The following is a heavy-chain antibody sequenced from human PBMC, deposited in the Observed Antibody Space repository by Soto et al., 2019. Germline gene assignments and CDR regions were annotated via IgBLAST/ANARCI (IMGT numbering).Heavy chain of an antibody. CDR1: SNA. V-gene: IGHV1-8*01. CDR2: MNPNSGNT. CDR3: AKAQPLVRSSLDF. D-gene: IGHD6-13*01. J-gene: IGHJ4*02. Sequence: SNALYWVRQAPGQGLEWMGWMNPNSGNTGIAQKFQGRVSMTRDTSTDTGFMELSSLKSEDTAVYYCAKAQPLVRSSLDFWGQGTLVTVSS.